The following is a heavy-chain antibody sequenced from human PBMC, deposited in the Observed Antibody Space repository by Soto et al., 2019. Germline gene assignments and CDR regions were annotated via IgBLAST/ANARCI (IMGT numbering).Heavy chain of an antibody. V-gene: IGHV1-18*01. D-gene: IGHD3-3*01. CDR2: ISAYNGNT. CDR1: GSTFTSYG. J-gene: IGHJ6*02. Sequence: ASVKVSCKASGSTFTSYGISWVRQAPGQGLEWMGWISAYNGNTNYAQKLQGRVTMTTDTSTSTAYMELRSLRSDDTAVYYCARDEPYYDFWSGYFDSYYGMDVWGQGTTVTVSS. CDR3: ARDEPYYDFWSGYFDSYYGMDV.